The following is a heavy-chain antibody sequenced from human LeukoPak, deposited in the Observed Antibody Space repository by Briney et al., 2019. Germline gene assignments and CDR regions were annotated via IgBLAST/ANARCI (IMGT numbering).Heavy chain of an antibody. CDR1: GGTFSSYA. V-gene: IGHV1-69*05. CDR3: ARENGSSPLLWDY. Sequence: SVKVSCKASGGTFSSYAISWVRQAPGQGLEWMGGIIPIFGTANYAQKFQGRVTITTDESTSTAYMELSSLRSEDTAVYYCARENGSSPLLWDYWGQGTLVTVSS. D-gene: IGHD6-6*01. J-gene: IGHJ4*02. CDR2: IIPIFGTA.